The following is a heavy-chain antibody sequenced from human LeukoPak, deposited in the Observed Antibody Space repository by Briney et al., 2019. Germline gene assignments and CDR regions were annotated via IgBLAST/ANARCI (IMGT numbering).Heavy chain of an antibody. V-gene: IGHV4-38-2*02. J-gene: IGHJ5*02. CDR2: IYHSGST. CDR1: GYSTNSGFY. Sequence: SETLSLTCTVSGYSTNSGFYWGWIRQPPGKGLDWIGNIYHSGSTYYNPSLKGRVTISVDKSKNQFSLKLISVTAADTAVYYCAREQFDSYGSYNWFDPWGQGTLVTVSS. D-gene: IGHD5-18*01. CDR3: AREQFDSYGSYNWFDP.